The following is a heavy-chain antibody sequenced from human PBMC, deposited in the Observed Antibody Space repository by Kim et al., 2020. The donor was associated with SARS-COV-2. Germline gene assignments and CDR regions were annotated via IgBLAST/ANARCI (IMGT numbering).Heavy chain of an antibody. Sequence: GGSLRLSCAASGFTFSSYGMHWVRQAPGKGLEWVAVISYDGSNKYYADSVKGRFTISRDNSKNTLYLQMNSLRAEDTAVYYCAKEASDAFDIWGQGTMVTVSS. CDR3: AKEASDAFDI. CDR1: GFTFSSYG. J-gene: IGHJ3*02. CDR2: ISYDGSNK. V-gene: IGHV3-30*18.